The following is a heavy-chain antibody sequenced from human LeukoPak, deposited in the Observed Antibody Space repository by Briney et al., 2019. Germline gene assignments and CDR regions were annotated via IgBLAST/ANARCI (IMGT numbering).Heavy chain of an antibody. CDR1: GFTFSRYS. CDR3: AKVPRQHDNWFDP. J-gene: IGHJ5*02. V-gene: IGHV3-48*01. Sequence: PGGSLRLSCAASGFTFSRYSMNWVRQAAGKGLEWVSYISSSSTNIHYADSVKGRFTISRDDAKNSLYLQMNSLRVEDTAVYYCAKVPRQHDNWFDPWGQGTLVTVSS. CDR2: ISSSSTNI. D-gene: IGHD6-13*01.